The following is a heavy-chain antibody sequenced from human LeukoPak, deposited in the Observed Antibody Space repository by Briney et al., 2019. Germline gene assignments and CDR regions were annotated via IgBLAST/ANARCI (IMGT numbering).Heavy chain of an antibody. CDR1: GFTFSSYG. CDR3: ATESIVELKGAFDI. D-gene: IGHD1-26*01. J-gene: IGHJ3*02. CDR2: ISYDGSNK. V-gene: IGHV3-30*03. Sequence: PGGSLRLSCAASGFTFSSYGMHWVRQAPGKGLEWVAVISYDGSNKYYADSVKGRFTISRDNSKNTLYLQMNSLRAEDTAVYYCATESIVELKGAFDIWGQGTMVTVSS.